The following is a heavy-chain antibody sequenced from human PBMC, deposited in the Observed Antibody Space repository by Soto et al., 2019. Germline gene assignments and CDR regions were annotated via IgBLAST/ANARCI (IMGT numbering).Heavy chain of an antibody. Sequence: EVQLVESGGGLVKPGGSLRLSCAASGFTFSTYSMNWVRQAPGKGLEWVSSISASSNSIYYADSVKGRFTISRDNAQNSLYLQINSLRAEDTAVYYCARAGYGSGGGYFDYWGQGTLVTVSS. CDR2: ISASSNSI. J-gene: IGHJ4*02. D-gene: IGHD3-10*01. CDR1: GFTFSTYS. CDR3: ARAGYGSGGGYFDY. V-gene: IGHV3-21*01.